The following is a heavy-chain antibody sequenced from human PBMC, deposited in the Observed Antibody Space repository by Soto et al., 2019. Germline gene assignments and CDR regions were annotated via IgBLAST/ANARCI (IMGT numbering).Heavy chain of an antibody. CDR3: ARDLRGHYGP. V-gene: IGHV3-21*06. CDR2: VSGSSSYI. D-gene: IGHD4-17*01. CDR1: GFNFRNFN. J-gene: IGHJ3*01. Sequence: GGSLRLSCEGSGFNFRNFNMIWVRQAPGKGLEWVSSVSGSSSYIYYADSVKGRFTVSRDNANNLVFLQMNGLRPEDTDMYYCARDLRGHYGPWGQGTMVTVSS.